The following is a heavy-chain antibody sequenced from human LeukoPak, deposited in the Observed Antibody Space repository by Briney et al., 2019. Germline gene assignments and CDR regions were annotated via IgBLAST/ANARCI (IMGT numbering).Heavy chain of an antibody. CDR2: ITISSSTI. J-gene: IGHJ4*02. D-gene: IGHD6-13*01. V-gene: IGHV3-48*01. CDR3: AREPTYTSSWYTTCDY. Sequence: PGGSLRLSYAASGFNLNTYNMNWLRQAPGRGLEWVSYITISSSTIYYADSVKGRFTISRDNAKNSLYLQMNRLRAEDSAVYYCAREPTYTSSWYTTCDYWGQGTPVTVSS. CDR1: GFNLNTYN.